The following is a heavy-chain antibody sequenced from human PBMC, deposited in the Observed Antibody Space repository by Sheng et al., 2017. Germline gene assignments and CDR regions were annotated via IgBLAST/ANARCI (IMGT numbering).Heavy chain of an antibody. CDR1: GFTFSSYG. Sequence: QVQLVESGGGVVQPGGSLRLSCAASGFTFSSYGMHWVRQAPGKGLEWVAFIRYDGSNKYYADSVKGRFTISRDNSKNTLYLQMNSLRAEDTAVYYCAKAPHYDILTGLNWFDPWGQGTLVTVSS. V-gene: IGHV3-30*02. CDR3: AKAPHYDILTGLNWFDP. J-gene: IGHJ5*02. CDR2: IRYDGSNK. D-gene: IGHD3-9*01.